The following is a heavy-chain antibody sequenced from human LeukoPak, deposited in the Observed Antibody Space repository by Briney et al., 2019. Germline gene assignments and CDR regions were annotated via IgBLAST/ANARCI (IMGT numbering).Heavy chain of an antibody. Sequence: SETLSLTCTVSGGSISSSSYYWGWIRQPPGEGLEWIGSIYYSGYTYYNPSLKSRVTISVDTSKNQFSLKLSSVTAADTALYYCARHGGPYASSGYYYAFDIWGQGTMVTVSS. D-gene: IGHD3-22*01. CDR2: IYYSGYT. CDR3: ARHGGPYASSGYYYAFDI. J-gene: IGHJ3*02. CDR1: GGSISSSSYY. V-gene: IGHV4-39*01.